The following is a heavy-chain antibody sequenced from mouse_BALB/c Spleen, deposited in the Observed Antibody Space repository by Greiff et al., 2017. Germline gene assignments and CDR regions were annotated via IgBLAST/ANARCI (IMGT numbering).Heavy chain of an antibody. D-gene: IGHD1-1*01. V-gene: IGHV3-8*02. CDR1: GDSITSGY. J-gene: IGHJ4*01. CDR2: ISYSGST. CDR3: ARITTVPYAMDY. Sequence: EVKVVESGPSLVKPSQTLSLTCSVTGDSITSGYWNWIRKFPGNKLEYMGYISYSGSTYYNPSLKSRISITRDTSKNQYYLQLNSVTTEDTATYYGARITTVPYAMDYWGQGTSVTVSS.